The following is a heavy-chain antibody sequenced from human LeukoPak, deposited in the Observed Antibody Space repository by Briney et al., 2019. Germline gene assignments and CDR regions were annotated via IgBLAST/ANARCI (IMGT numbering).Heavy chain of an antibody. CDR3: VRDREPNWFDP. CDR2: TYSRSRWYS. J-gene: IGHJ5*02. CDR1: GDSVASNSAA. D-gene: IGHD5-24*01. V-gene: IGHV6-1*01. Sequence: SQTLSLTCAISGDSVASNSAAWHWIRQSPSRGLEWLGRTYSRSRWYSNYAPSVKSRITINPDTSKNQFSLQLNSVTPEDTAVYYCVRDREPNWFDPWGQGTLVTVSS.